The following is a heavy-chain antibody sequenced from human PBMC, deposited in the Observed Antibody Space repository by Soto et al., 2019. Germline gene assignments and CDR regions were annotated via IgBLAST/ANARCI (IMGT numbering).Heavy chain of an antibody. CDR3: AKDRTVTIFGVVDY. V-gene: IGHV3-9*01. CDR1: GFTFDDYA. D-gene: IGHD3-3*01. CDR2: ISWNSGSI. Sequence: DVQLGESGGGLVQPGRSLRLSCAASGFTFDDYAMHWVRQAPGKGLEWVSGISWNSGSIGYADSVKGRFTISRDNAKHYLYLQMNSLRAEDTALYYCAKDRTVTIFGVVDYWGQGTLVTVSS. J-gene: IGHJ4*02.